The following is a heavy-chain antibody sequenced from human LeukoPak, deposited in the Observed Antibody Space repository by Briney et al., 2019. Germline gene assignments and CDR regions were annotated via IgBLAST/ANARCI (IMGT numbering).Heavy chain of an antibody. CDR1: GGSISSSSYC. D-gene: IGHD3-10*01. V-gene: IGHV3-7*01. J-gene: IGHJ4*02. Sequence: ETLSLTCTVSGGSISSSSYCWGWIRQPPGKGLEWVANIKQDGSEKYYVDSVKGRFTISRDNTKNSLYLKMNRLRAEDTAVYYCAREVWFGYFDYWGQGTLVTVSS. CDR2: IKQDGSEK. CDR3: AREVWFGYFDY.